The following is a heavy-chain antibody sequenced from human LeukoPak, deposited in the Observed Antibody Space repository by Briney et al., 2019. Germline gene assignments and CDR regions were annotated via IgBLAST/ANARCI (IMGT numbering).Heavy chain of an antibody. CDR2: INPSGGST. D-gene: IGHD4-17*01. V-gene: IGHV1-46*01. Sequence: ASVKVSCKASGYTFTSYYMHWVRQAPGQGLEWMGIINPSGGSTSYAQKFQGRVTMTRDMSTSTVYMELSSLRSEDTAVYYCARASTVTTPKDAFDIWGQGTMVTVSS. CDR3: ARASTVTTPKDAFDI. CDR1: GYTFTSYY. J-gene: IGHJ3*02.